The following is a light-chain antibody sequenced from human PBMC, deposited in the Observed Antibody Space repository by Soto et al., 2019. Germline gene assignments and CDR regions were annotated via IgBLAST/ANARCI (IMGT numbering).Light chain of an antibody. CDR2: AAS. J-gene: IGKJ2*01. CDR3: QQSYNTLYT. CDR1: QNIGNY. V-gene: IGKV1-39*01. Sequence: DIQMTQSPSSLSASVGDRVTISCRVSQNIGNYLNWYQQKPGKAPNLLIYAASALQSGVPSRFSGSGSGTDFTLTISSLQPEDFASYYCQQSYNTLYTFGQGTKLEI.